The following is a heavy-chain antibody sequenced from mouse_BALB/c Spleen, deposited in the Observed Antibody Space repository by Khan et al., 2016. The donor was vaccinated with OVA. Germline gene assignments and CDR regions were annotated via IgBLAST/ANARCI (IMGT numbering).Heavy chain of an antibody. Sequence: VHVKQSGAELVRPGTLVKLSCKASGFNSKDYYIHWVKQRPEQGLEWIGWIDPENGNTLYDPKFQGRATITADTSSNTAYLQLSSLTSEDTAGYYCARDDGFYVNFDVWGAGTTVTVSS. CDR1: GFNSKDYY. V-gene: IGHV14-1*02. CDR2: IDPENGNT. J-gene: IGHJ1*01. CDR3: ARDDGFYVNFDV. D-gene: IGHD2-3*01.